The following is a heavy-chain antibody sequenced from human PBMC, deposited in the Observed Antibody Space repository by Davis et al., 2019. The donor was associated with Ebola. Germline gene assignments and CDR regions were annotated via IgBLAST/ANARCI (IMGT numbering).Heavy chain of an antibody. D-gene: IGHD4-17*01. CDR2: IGPSGNI. CDR1: SDSITSHY. CDR3: ARLHDHGDRPFDF. V-gene: IGHV4-59*11. J-gene: IGHJ4*02. Sequence: PSETLSLTCTVSSDSITSHYWTWVRQPPGKGLEWVAYIGPSGNIKYNPSLKSRVTISADTAKNQFSLRVSSVTAADTAVYYCARLHDHGDRPFDFWGQGAPVIVSS.